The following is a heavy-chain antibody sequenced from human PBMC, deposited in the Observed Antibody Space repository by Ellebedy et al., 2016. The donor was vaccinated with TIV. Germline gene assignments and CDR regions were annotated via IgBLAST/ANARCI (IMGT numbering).Heavy chain of an antibody. V-gene: IGHV4-4*07. CDR1: AGSTRSYY. D-gene: IGHD3-22*01. J-gene: IGHJ4*02. CDR3: ATMKKSLQGYFDS. CDR2: IYPDGST. Sequence: MPSETLSLTCTVSAGSTRSYYWSWIRQPAGTGLEWIGRIYPDGSTNYNPSLRSRVTMSVDTSKNQFSLRLSSVTAADTAVYYCATMKKSLQGYFDSWGQGALVTVSS.